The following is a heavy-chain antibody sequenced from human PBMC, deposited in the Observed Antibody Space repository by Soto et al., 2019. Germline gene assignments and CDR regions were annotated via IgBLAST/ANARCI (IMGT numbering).Heavy chain of an antibody. CDR1: GFTFSSYA. D-gene: IGHD4-17*01. CDR2: ISYDGSNK. V-gene: IGHV3-30-3*01. J-gene: IGHJ3*02. Sequence: LRLSCAASGFTFSSYAMHWVRQAPGKGLEWVAVISYDGSNKYYADSVKGRFTISRDNSKNTLYLQMNSLRAEDTAVYYCAREVTTRDFDIWGQGTMVTVSS. CDR3: AREVTTRDFDI.